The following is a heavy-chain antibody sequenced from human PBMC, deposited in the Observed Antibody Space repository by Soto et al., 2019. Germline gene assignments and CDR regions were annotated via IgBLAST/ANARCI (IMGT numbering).Heavy chain of an antibody. CDR1: GGTFNSYT. CDR2: VNPIVGMS. J-gene: IGHJ4*02. D-gene: IGHD3-10*01. Sequence: QVQLVQSGAEVKKPGSSVKVSCTASGGTFNSYTINWVRQAPGQGLEWVGRVNPIVGMSNSAQKFQGRVTLPADKSTSKAYMDLNRLKSEDTAVYYCATSYGSGSTHFDYWGRGTLVTVSS. CDR3: ATSYGSGSTHFDY. V-gene: IGHV1-69*02.